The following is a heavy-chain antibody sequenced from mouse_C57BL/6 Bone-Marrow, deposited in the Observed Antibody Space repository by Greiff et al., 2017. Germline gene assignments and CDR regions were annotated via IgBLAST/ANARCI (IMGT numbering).Heavy chain of an antibody. CDR2: IYPGSGST. V-gene: IGHV1-55*01. J-gene: IGHJ1*03. CDR3: ARYGSSYWYFDD. D-gene: IGHD1-1*01. Sequence: QVQLQQPGAELVKPGASVKMSCKASGYTFTSYWITWVKQRPGQGLEWIGDIYPGSGSTNYNEKFKSKATLTVDTSSSTAYVQLSSLTSEDSAVYDCARYGSSYWYFDDWGTGTTVTVSS. CDR1: GYTFTSYW.